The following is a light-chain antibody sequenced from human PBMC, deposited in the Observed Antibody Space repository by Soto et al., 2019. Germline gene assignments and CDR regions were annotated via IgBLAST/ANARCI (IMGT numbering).Light chain of an antibody. CDR1: ARDVANYNH. J-gene: IGLJ2*01. Sequence: QSVLTQPASVSGSPGQLVTISCTGTARDVANYNHVSWYQHQPDRAPQLIIYEHNKRPPGVSSRFSGSTSGVTASLTISGLQAEDEADYYCSSYAGTTDFIIFGGGTKLTVL. V-gene: IGLV2-23*01. CDR2: EHN. CDR3: SSYAGTTDFII.